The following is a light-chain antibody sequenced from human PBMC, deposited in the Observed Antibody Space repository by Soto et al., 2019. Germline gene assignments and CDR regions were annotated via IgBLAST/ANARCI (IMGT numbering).Light chain of an antibody. CDR1: SSNIGAGYD. CDR2: GNS. J-gene: IGLJ1*01. Sequence: QSVLTQPPSVYGAPGQRGTISCTGSSSNIGAGYDVHWYQQLPGTAPKLLIYGNSNRPSGVPDRFSGSKSGTSASLAITGLQAEDEADYYCQSYDSSLSGSYVFGTGTKVTVL. V-gene: IGLV1-40*01. CDR3: QSYDSSLSGSYV.